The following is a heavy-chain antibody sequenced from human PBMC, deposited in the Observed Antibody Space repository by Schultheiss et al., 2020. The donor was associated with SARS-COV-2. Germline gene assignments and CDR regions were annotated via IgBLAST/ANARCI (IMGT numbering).Heavy chain of an antibody. Sequence: GSLRLSCAASGFTFSDYYMSWIRQAPGKGLEWIGYIYYSGSTNYNPSLKSRVTISVDTSKNQFSLKLSSVTAADTAVYYCARGTGTTLSDNWFDPWGQGTLVTVSS. V-gene: IGHV4-59*12. D-gene: IGHD1-7*01. CDR3: ARGTGTTLSDNWFDP. CDR1: GFTFSDYY. CDR2: IYYSGST. J-gene: IGHJ5*02.